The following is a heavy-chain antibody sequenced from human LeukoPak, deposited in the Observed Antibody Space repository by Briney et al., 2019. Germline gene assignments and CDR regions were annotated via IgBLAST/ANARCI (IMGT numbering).Heavy chain of an antibody. CDR1: GYTFTSYD. CDR2: MNPNSGNT. CDR3: AKLGLGYCGITCRPFDY. Sequence: ASVKVSCKAYGYTFTSYDINWVRQATGQGLEWMGWMNPNSGNTGYAQKFQGRVTMTRNTSISTAYMELSSLRSEDTAVYYCAKLGLGYCGITCRPFDYWGQGTLVTVSS. D-gene: IGHD2-2*03. V-gene: IGHV1-8*01. J-gene: IGHJ4*02.